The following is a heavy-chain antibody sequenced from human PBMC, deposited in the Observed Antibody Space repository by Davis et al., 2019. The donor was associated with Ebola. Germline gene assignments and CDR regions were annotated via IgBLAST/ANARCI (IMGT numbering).Heavy chain of an antibody. D-gene: IGHD1-7*01. J-gene: IGHJ6*02. V-gene: IGHV1-3*01. CDR3: ARGFPGLELLAYYYGMDV. CDR1: GYTFTSYA. CDR2: INAGNGNT. Sequence: ASVKVSCKASGYTFTSYAMHWVRQAPGQRLEWMGWINAGNGNTKYSQKFQGRVTITRDTSASTAYMELSSLRSEDTAVYYCARGFPGLELLAYYYGMDVWGQGTTVTVSS.